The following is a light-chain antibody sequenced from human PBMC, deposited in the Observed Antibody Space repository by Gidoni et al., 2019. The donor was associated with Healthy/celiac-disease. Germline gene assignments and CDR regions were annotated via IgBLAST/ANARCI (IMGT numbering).Light chain of an antibody. CDR3: QQYNNWPLT. V-gene: IGKV3-15*01. CDR1: QSVSSY. J-gene: IGKJ3*01. CDR2: DAS. Sequence: EIVLTQSPATLSVSPGERATLSCRASQSVSSYLAWYQQKPGQAPRLLIYDASTRATGIPARFSGSGSGTDFTLTISSLQSEDFAVYYCQQYNNWPLTFGPGTKVDIK.